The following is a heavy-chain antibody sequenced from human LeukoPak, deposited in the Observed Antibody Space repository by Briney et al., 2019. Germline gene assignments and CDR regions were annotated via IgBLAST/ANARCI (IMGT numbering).Heavy chain of an antibody. D-gene: IGHD4-23*01. Sequence: GGSLRLSCAASGFTFSSYAMSWVRQAPGKGLEWVSAISGSGGSTYYADSVKGRFTISRDNSKNTLYLQMNYLKTEDTAVYYCARGGPYGGNSAFDYWGQGTLVTVSS. CDR1: GFTFSSYA. V-gene: IGHV3-23*01. J-gene: IGHJ4*02. CDR3: ARGGPYGGNSAFDY. CDR2: ISGSGGST.